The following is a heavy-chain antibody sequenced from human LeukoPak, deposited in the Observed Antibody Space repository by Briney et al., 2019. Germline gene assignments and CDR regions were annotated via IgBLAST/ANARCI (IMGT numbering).Heavy chain of an antibody. V-gene: IGHV4-34*01. CDR1: GGSLSGYY. D-gene: IGHD3-9*01. CDR2: INHSGST. J-gene: IGHJ4*02. CDR3: ARVRTVYDILTGSRTGNFDY. Sequence: SETLSLTCSVYGGSLSGYYWSWIRQTPGKGLELIGEINHSGSTNYNPSLKSRVTISVDTSKNQFSLKLSSVTAADTAVYYCARVRTVYDILTGSRTGNFDYWGQGTLVTVSS.